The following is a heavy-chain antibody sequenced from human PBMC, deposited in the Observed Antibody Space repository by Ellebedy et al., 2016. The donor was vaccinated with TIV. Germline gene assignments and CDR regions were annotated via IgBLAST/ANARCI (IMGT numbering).Heavy chain of an antibody. CDR3: ANTLRSMIPQRENYQR. J-gene: IGHJ1*01. CDR1: GFTFRSYA. V-gene: IGHV3-23*01. CDR2: TSDSGSNT. D-gene: IGHD3-22*01. Sequence: PGGSLRLSCAASGFTFRSYAMTWVRQAPGKGLVWVSSTSDSGSNTYYVDSVRGRFTISRDNSKNTLFLQMYSPRAEDTAVYYCANTLRSMIPQRENYQRWGQGTLVTVSS.